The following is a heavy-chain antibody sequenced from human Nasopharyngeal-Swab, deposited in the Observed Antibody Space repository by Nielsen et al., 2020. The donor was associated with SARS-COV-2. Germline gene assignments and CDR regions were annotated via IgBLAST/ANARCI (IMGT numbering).Heavy chain of an antibody. CDR2: IFYTGNT. V-gene: IGHV4-61*01. D-gene: IGHD2-15*01. J-gene: IGHJ5*02. Sequence: SETLSLTCTVSGGSVSRGSHYWTWIRQPPGKELEWIGYIFYTGNTNYNSSLKSRITISLDASKKQFSLKMSSVTAADTAVYYCARVVCSGGSCSFDTWGQGTLVTVSS. CDR3: ARVVCSGGSCSFDT. CDR1: GGSVSRGSHY.